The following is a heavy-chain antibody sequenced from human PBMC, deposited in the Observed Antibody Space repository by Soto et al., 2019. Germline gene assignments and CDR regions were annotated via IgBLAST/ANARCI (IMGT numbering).Heavy chain of an antibody. CDR1: GYTFTSYG. D-gene: IGHD6-19*01. V-gene: IGHV1-18*01. CDR3: ARDPPIAVAVKLDY. CDR2: ISAYNGNT. J-gene: IGHJ4*02. Sequence: VASVKVSCKASGYTFTSYGISWVRQAPGQVLEWMGWISAYNGNTNYAQKLQGRVTMTTDTSTSTAYMELRSLRSDDTAVYYCARDPPIAVAVKLDYWGQGTLVTVSS.